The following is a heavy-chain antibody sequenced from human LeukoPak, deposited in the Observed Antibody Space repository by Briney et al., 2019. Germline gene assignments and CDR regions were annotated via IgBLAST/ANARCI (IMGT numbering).Heavy chain of an antibody. Sequence: PGGSLRLSCAASGFTFSDYNMNWVRQSPEKGLEWVSSITSGTTYIYYADSVRGRFTHSRDNAKNSLYLQMNSLRAEDTAVYYCARWPYSSSYYFDYWGQGTLVTVSS. J-gene: IGHJ4*02. CDR3: ARWPYSSSYYFDY. D-gene: IGHD6-6*01. V-gene: IGHV3-21*01. CDR2: ITSGTTYI. CDR1: GFTFSDYN.